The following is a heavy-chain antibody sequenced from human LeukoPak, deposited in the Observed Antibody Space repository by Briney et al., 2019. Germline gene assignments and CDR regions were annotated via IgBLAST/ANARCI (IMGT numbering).Heavy chain of an antibody. CDR2: IYSTGTT. J-gene: IGHJ4*02. CDR1: GGSISSYY. CDR3: ARQGTAYSFDF. D-gene: IGHD5-12*01. Sequence: SETLSLTCTVSGGSISSYYWSWIRQPPGKGLEWIGYIYSTGTTNYNPSLKSRVTISVDTSKNQFSLKLRSVTAADTAVYYCARQGTAYSFDFWGQGTLVSVSS. V-gene: IGHV4-59*08.